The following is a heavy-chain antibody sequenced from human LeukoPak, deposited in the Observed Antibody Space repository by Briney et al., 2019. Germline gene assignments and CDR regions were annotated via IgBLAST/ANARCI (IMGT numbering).Heavy chain of an antibody. CDR1: GFTFSSYA. Sequence: GGSLRLSCAASGFTFSSYAMSWVRQAPGKGLEWVSAISGSGGSTYYADSVKGRFTISRDSSKNTLYLQMNSLRAEDAAVYYCAKSWFDFDWLMSYWGQGTLVTVSS. CDR2: ISGSGGST. V-gene: IGHV3-23*01. J-gene: IGHJ4*02. D-gene: IGHD3-9*01. CDR3: AKSWFDFDWLMSY.